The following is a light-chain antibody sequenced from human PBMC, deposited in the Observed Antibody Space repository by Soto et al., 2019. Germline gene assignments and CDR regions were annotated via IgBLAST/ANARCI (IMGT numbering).Light chain of an antibody. CDR3: SSYTSSNTLV. Sequence: QSVLTQPASVSGSPGQSITISCTGTSSDVGGYYYVSWYQHHPGKAPKLMIYQVSNRPSGVSNRFSGSKSGNTASLTISGLQAEDEADYYCSSYTSSNTLVFGGGTKVTVL. J-gene: IGLJ2*01. CDR1: SSDVGGYYY. CDR2: QVS. V-gene: IGLV2-14*01.